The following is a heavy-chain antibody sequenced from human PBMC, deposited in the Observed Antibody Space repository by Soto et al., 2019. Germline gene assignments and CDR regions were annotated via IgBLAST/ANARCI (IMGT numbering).Heavy chain of an antibody. CDR1: GFTFSSYA. CDR3: AKLSIGGYSYGSGSRYSSGWYEPYFDY. D-gene: IGHD6-19*01. V-gene: IGHV3-23*01. CDR2: ISGSGGST. Sequence: PGGSLRLSCAASGFTFSSYAMSWVRQAPGKGLEWVSAISGSGGSTYYADSVKGRFTISRDNSKNTLYLQMNSLRAEDTAVCYCAKLSIGGYSYGSGSRYSSGWYEPYFDYWGQGTLVTVSS. J-gene: IGHJ4*02.